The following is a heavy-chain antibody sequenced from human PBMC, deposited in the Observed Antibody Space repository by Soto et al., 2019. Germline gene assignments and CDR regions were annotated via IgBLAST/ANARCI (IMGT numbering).Heavy chain of an antibody. CDR1: GYAFTTYG. CDR2: ISAHNGNT. J-gene: IGHJ4*02. CDR3: ARGGYGDY. D-gene: IGHD1-1*01. V-gene: IGHV1-18*01. Sequence: QVHLVQSGAEVKKPGASVKVSCKGSGYAFTTYGITWVRQAPGQGLEWMGWISAHNGNTNYAQKLQGRVTVTRDTSTSTDHMELRSMRSDDTAVYYCARGGYGDYWGQGALVTVSS.